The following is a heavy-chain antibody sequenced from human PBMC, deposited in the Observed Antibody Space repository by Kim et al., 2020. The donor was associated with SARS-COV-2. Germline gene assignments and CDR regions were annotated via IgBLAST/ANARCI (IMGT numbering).Heavy chain of an antibody. Sequence: SETLSLTCTVSGGSISSGGYYWSWIRQHPGKGLEWIGYIYYSGSTYYNPSLKSRVTISVDTSKNQFSLKLSSVTAADTAVYYCARDLSQYYGDYLMVDPWGQGPLVTVSS. J-gene: IGHJ5*02. CDR1: GGSISSGGYY. CDR2: IYYSGST. V-gene: IGHV4-31*03. D-gene: IGHD4-17*01. CDR3: ARDLSQYYGDYLMVDP.